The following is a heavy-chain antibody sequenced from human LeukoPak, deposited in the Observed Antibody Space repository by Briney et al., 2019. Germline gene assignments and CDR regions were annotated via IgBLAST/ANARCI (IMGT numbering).Heavy chain of an antibody. V-gene: IGHV3-48*02. D-gene: IGHD3-10*01. CDR2: ITSSSGTI. J-gene: IGHJ4*02. Sequence: GGSLRLSCAVSGISFSNYNMNWVRQAPGKGLEWISYITSSSGTIYYAESVKGRFTISRDNAKNSLYLQMNSLRDEDTAVYFCARDPGHSSVGESKHNDYWGQGTLVTVSS. CDR3: ARDPGHSSVGESKHNDY. CDR1: GISFSNYN.